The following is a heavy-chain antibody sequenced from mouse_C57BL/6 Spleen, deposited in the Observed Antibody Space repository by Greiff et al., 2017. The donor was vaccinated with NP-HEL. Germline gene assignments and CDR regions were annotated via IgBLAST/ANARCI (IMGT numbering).Heavy chain of an antibody. CDR2: ISDGGSYT. CDR1: GFTFSSYA. Sequence: EVQVVESGGGLVKPGGSLKLSCAASGFTFSSYAMSWVRQTPEKRLEWVATISDGGSYTYYPDNVKGRFTISRDNAKNNLYLQMSHLKSEDTAMYYCASPTGAFAYWGQGTLVTVSA. CDR3: ASPTGAFAY. V-gene: IGHV5-4*01. J-gene: IGHJ3*01. D-gene: IGHD4-1*02.